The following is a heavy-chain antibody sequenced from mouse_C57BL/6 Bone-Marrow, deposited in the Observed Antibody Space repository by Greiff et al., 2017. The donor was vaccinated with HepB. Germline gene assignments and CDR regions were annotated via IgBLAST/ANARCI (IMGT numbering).Heavy chain of an antibody. D-gene: IGHD1-1*01. CDR2: INPSSGYT. CDR1: GYTFTSYT. J-gene: IGHJ2*01. Sequence: VKLMESGAELARPGASVKMSCKASGYTFTSYTMHWVKQRPGQGLEWIGYINPSSGYTKYNQKFKDKATLTADKSSSTAYMQLSSLTSEDSAVYYCARSEITTVVVDYWGQGTTLTVSS. V-gene: IGHV1-4*01. CDR3: ARSEITTVVVDY.